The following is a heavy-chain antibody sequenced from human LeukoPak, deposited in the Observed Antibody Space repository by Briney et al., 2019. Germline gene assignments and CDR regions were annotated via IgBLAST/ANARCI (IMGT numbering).Heavy chain of an antibody. V-gene: IGHV3-21*01. J-gene: IGHJ4*02. CDR1: GFTFSSYS. D-gene: IGHD4-17*01. Sequence: PGGSLRLSCAASGFTFSSYSMNWVRQAPGKGLEWVSSISSSNNYMYYADSVKGRFTISRDNAKNTLYLQMNSLRADDTAVYYCARDRTTVTVFDYWGQGTLVTVSS. CDR3: ARDRTTVTVFDY. CDR2: ISSSNNYM.